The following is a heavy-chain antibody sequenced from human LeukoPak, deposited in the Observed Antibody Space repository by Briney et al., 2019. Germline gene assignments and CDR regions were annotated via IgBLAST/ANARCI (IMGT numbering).Heavy chain of an antibody. V-gene: IGHV3-30*04. CDR2: ISHDGSTK. Sequence: GGSLRLSCAASGFTFSNYAIHWVRQAPGKGLEWVAVISHDGSTKFYPDSVKGRFTISRDNSKNTLYLQMNSLRAEDTAVYYCAPDSDYFDSSGYGWFDPWGQGTLVTVSS. CDR1: GFTFSNYA. D-gene: IGHD3-22*01. CDR3: APDSDYFDSSGYGWFDP. J-gene: IGHJ5*02.